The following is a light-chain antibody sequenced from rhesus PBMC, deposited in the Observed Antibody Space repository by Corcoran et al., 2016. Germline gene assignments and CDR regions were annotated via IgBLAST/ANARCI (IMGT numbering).Light chain of an antibody. J-gene: IGKJ3*01. CDR1: QGISDY. V-gene: IGKV1-36*02. Sequence: DIQMTQSPSSLSASVGDRVTITCRASQGISDYLSWYQQKPGKAPKRLIYAASNLESGVPSRFSGSGSWTDFTLTISSLQPEDFAAYYCLHSYSTPFTFGPGTKLDIK. CDR3: LHSYSTPFT. CDR2: AAS.